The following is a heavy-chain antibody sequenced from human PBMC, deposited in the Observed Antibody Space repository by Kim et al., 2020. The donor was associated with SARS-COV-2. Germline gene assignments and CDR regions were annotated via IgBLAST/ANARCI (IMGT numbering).Heavy chain of an antibody. CDR1: GGSFSGYY. J-gene: IGHJ6*02. V-gene: IGHV4-34*01. Sequence: SETLSLTCAVYGGSFSGYYWSWTRQPPGKGLEWIGEINHSGSTNHNPSLKSRVTISVYTSKNQFSLKLSSVTAADTAVYYCARGRAVMGASDVWGQGTTV. D-gene: IGHD3-16*01. CDR2: INHSGST. CDR3: ARGRAVMGASDV.